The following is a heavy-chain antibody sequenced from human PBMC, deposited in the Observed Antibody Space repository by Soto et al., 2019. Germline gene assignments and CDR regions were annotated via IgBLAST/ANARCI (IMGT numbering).Heavy chain of an antibody. J-gene: IGHJ4*02. Sequence: GGSLRLSCAASGFTFSSYAMTWVRQAPGKGLQWVSTITASGGSTYYADSVKGRFTIARDNSKNTLYLQMNSLRAEDTALYHCAKGGCSGGSCHLDCWGQGIMVTVSS. CDR2: ITASGGST. CDR1: GFTFSSYA. CDR3: AKGGCSGGSCHLDC. D-gene: IGHD2-15*01. V-gene: IGHV3-23*01.